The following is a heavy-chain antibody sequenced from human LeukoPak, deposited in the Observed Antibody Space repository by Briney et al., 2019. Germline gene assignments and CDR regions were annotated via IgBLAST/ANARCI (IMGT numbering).Heavy chain of an antibody. CDR2: ISAYNGNT. J-gene: IGHJ1*01. CDR3: ARGRSYYYDSSGYYFPDEYFQH. V-gene: IGHV1-18*01. Sequence: SVKVSCKASGYTFTRYGISWVRQAPGQGLGWMGWISAYNGNTNYAQKLQARVTMTTDTSTSTAHMELRSLRSDDTAVYYCARGRSYYYDSSGYYFPDEYFQHWGQGTLVTVSS. CDR1: GYTFTRYG. D-gene: IGHD3-22*01.